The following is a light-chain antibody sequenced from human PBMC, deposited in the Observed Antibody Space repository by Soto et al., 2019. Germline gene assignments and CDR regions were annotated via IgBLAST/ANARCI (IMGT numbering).Light chain of an antibody. Sequence: DIVMTQSPLSLPVTPGEPASNSCRSSQSLLHSNGYNYLDWYLQKPGQPPQLLIYLGSTRASGVPDRFSGSGSGTDFTLKISRVEAEDVGVYYCMQPLQSWTFGQGTKVDIK. CDR1: QSLLHSNGYNY. CDR3: MQPLQSWT. CDR2: LGS. V-gene: IGKV2-28*01. J-gene: IGKJ1*01.